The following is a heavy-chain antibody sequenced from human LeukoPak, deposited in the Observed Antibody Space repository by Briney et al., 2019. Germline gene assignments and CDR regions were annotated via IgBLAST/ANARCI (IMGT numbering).Heavy chain of an antibody. V-gene: IGHV3-48*03. CDR3: ARGRGYCTGVSCDIDY. J-gene: IGHJ4*02. CDR1: GFTFSSYE. CDR2: IISRGDTT. Sequence: GGSLRLSCAASGFTFSSYEMNWVRQAPGKGLEWVSNIISRGDTTHYADSVKGRFTISRDNAKNSLFLQLNSLRAEDTAVYYCARGRGYCTGVSCDIDYWGQGTLVTVSS. D-gene: IGHD2-8*02.